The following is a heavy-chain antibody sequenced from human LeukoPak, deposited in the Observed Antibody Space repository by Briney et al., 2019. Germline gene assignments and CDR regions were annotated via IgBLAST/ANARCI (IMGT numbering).Heavy chain of an antibody. D-gene: IGHD6-19*01. J-gene: IGHJ4*02. CDR2: INPNSGGT. CDR3: ARGTGYSSGWLGY. CDR1: GYTFTGYY. V-gene: IGHV1-2*04. Sequence: GASVKVSCKASGYTFTGYYMHWVRQAPGQGLEWMGWINPNSGGTNYAQKFQGWVTMTRDTSISTAYMELSRLRSDDTAVYYCARGTGYSSGWLGYWGQETLVTASS.